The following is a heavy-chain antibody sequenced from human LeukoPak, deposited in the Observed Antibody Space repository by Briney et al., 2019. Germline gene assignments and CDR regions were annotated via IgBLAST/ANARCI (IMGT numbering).Heavy chain of an antibody. CDR1: GGSVSSGSYY. V-gene: IGHV4-61*01. Sequence: SETLSLTCTVSGGSVSSGSYYWSWIRQPPGKGLEWIGYIYYSGSTNYNPSLKSRVTISVDTSKNQFSLKLSSVTAADTAVYYCARDLGGAFYGDYAHFDYWGQGTLVTVSS. CDR2: IYYSGST. CDR3: ARDLGGAFYGDYAHFDY. D-gene: IGHD4-17*01. J-gene: IGHJ4*02.